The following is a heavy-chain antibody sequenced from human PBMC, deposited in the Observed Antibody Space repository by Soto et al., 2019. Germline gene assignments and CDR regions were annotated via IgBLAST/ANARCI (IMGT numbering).Heavy chain of an antibody. CDR1: GASITSGNYY. D-gene: IGHD6-13*01. CDR3: ARPDRSSWAAPFGS. V-gene: IGHV4-39*01. Sequence: SETLSLTCTVSGASITSGNYYWGWIRQPPGKGLQWIGSSSYTGNTYFNPSLRSRVTISFDTSKNQFSLRLTSVTASDTAVYYSARPDRSSWAAPFGSWGQGTLVTVSS. CDR2: SSYTGNT. J-gene: IGHJ4*02.